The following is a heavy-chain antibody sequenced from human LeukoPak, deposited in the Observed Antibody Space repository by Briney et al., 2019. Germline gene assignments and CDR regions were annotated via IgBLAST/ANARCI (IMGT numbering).Heavy chain of an antibody. CDR1: GFTFSSFW. J-gene: IGHJ4*02. CDR3: ARVSGGYDMSDY. CDR2: IRKDGSLQ. Sequence: GGSLRLSCAASGFTFSSFWMSWVRQAPGKGLEWVANIRKDGSLQYYVDSVEGRFTISRDNAKNSLYLQMNTLRADDTAVYYCARVSGGYDMSDYWGQGTLVTVSS. D-gene: IGHD3-9*01. V-gene: IGHV3-7*03.